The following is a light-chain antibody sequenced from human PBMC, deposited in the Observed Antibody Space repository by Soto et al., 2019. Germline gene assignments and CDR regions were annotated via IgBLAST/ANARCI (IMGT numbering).Light chain of an antibody. Sequence: QLVLTQSPSASATLGASVKLTCTLSSGRSSYTIAWHQQQPEKGPRYLMTLNNDGSHIRGDGIPDRFSGSSSGVECYLTISSLQSEDEADYYCQTWGTGVVFGGGTKLTVL. CDR1: SGRSSYT. V-gene: IGLV4-69*01. J-gene: IGLJ2*01. CDR2: LNNDGSH. CDR3: QTWGTGVV.